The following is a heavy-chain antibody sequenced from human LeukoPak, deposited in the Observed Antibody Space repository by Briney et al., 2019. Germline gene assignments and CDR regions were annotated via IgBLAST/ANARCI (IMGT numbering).Heavy chain of an antibody. CDR1: GYTFTSYD. Sequence: ASVKVSCKASGYTFTSYDINWVRQATGQGLEWMGWMNPNSGNTGHAQKFQGRVTMTRNTSISTAYMELSSLRSEDTAVYYCARGMWQGQLVDYWGQGTLVTVSS. V-gene: IGHV1-8*01. D-gene: IGHD6-6*01. CDR3: ARGMWQGQLVDY. J-gene: IGHJ4*02. CDR2: MNPNSGNT.